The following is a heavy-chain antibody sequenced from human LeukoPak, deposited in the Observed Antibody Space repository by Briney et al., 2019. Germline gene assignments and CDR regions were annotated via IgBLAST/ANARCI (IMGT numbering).Heavy chain of an antibody. Sequence: ASVKVSCKASGYTFTSYGISWVRQAPGQGLEWMGWISVYNGNTNYAQKLQGRVTMTTDTSTSTAYMELRSLRSDDTAVYYCATNYDFWSGYYYFDYWGQGTLVTVSS. J-gene: IGHJ4*02. V-gene: IGHV1-18*01. D-gene: IGHD3-3*01. CDR2: ISVYNGNT. CDR1: GYTFTSYG. CDR3: ATNYDFWSGYYYFDY.